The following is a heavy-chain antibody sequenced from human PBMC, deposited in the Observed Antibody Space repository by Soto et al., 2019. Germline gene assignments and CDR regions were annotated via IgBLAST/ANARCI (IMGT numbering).Heavy chain of an antibody. CDR1: GGSISSGDYY. CDR3: AREPAGSGYYSLPYYYVMDV. Sequence: SETLSLTCTVSGGSISSGDYYWSWIRQPPGKGLEWIGYIYYSGSTYYNPSLKSRVTISVDTSKNQFSLKLSSVTAADTAVYYCAREPAGSGYYSLPYYYVMDVWGQGTTVTVSS. D-gene: IGHD3-3*01. J-gene: IGHJ6*02. CDR2: IYYSGST. V-gene: IGHV4-30-4*01.